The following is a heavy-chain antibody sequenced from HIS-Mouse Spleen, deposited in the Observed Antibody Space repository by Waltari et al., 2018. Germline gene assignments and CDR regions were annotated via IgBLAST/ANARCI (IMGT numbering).Heavy chain of an antibody. CDR2: CSYSGCT. CDR1: GGSISSSSYY. Sequence: QLQLQESGPGLLKPSETLSLTCTVPGGSISSSSYYWGWIRQPPGKGLEWIGSCSYSGCTCYIPSLRCRVTISVDTSKNQFSLNLSSVTAADTAVYYCAREIPYSSSWYDWYFDLWGRGTLVTVSS. CDR3: AREIPYSSSWYDWYFDL. D-gene: IGHD6-13*01. V-gene: IGHV4-39*07. J-gene: IGHJ2*01.